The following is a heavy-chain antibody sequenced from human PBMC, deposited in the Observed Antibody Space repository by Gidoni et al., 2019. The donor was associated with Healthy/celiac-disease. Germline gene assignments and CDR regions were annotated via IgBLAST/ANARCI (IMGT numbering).Heavy chain of an antibody. Sequence: QVQLQESGPGLVKPSETLSLTCTVSGGSLSSYYWSWIRQPPGKGLEWIGYIYYSGSTNYNPALKSRVTISVDTSKNQFSLKLSSVTAADTAVYYCARTKNDFWSGFPNWFDPWGQGTLVTVSS. CDR1: GGSLSSYY. J-gene: IGHJ5*02. D-gene: IGHD3-3*01. CDR3: ARTKNDFWSGFPNWFDP. CDR2: IYYSGST. V-gene: IGHV4-59*01.